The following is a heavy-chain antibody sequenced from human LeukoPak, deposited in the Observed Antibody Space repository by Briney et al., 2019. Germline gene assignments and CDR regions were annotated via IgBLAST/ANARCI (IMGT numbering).Heavy chain of an antibody. CDR3: ARGGLTIAEATTSWYLDY. D-gene: IGHD1-26*01. J-gene: IGHJ4*02. V-gene: IGHV3-33*01. CDR1: GFTFSTYG. CDR2: XWYDGSNK. Sequence: GGSLRLSCTASGFTFSTYGMXWVXXAQGKXXEXVAXXWYDGSNKNYADSVKGRFTISRDNSKNTLYLQMNSLRGEDTAVYYCARGGLTIAEATTSWYLDYWGQGILVTVSS.